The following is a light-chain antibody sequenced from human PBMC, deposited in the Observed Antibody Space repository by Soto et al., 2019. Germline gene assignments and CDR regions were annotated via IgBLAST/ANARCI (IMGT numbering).Light chain of an antibody. CDR3: LQYDNWPPYT. J-gene: IGKJ2*01. CDR1: QNVRSS. Sequence: EIEVTQSPATLSVSPGDTVTLSCSVTQNVRSSLAWYQHKPGQAPRLLIFGAFTTAADAPARFRGSGSGTDFTLTITSLQSEDFAVYYCLQYDNWPPYTFGQGTKVDIK. V-gene: IGKV3-15*01. CDR2: GAF.